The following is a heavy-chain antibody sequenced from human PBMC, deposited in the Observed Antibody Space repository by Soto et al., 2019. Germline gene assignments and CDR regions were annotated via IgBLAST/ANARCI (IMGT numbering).Heavy chain of an antibody. CDR3: ARDRDLDTGRGIGY. CDR2: IWYDGSNK. D-gene: IGHD5-18*01. CDR1: GFTFSSYG. V-gene: IGHV3-33*01. J-gene: IGHJ4*02. Sequence: QVQLVESGGGVVQPGRSLRLSCAASGFTFSSYGMHWVRQAPGKGLEWVAVIWYDGSNKYYADSVKGRFTISRDNSKNTLYLQMNSLRAEDTAVYYCARDRDLDTGRGIGYWGQGTLVTVSS.